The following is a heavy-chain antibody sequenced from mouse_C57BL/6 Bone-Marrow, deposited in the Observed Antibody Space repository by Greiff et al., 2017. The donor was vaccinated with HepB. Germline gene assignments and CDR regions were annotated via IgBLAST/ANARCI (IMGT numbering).Heavy chain of an antibody. CDR2: IRSKSNNYAT. D-gene: IGHD1-1*01. Sequence: EVKLVASGGGLVPPKGSSKLSCAASGFSFNTYAMNWVRQAPGKGLEWVARIRSKSNNYATYYADSVKDRFTISRDDSESMLYLQMNNLKTEDTAMYYCVRHRVDWYFDVWGTGTTVTVSS. J-gene: IGHJ1*03. CDR3: VRHRVDWYFDV. CDR1: GFSFNTYA. V-gene: IGHV10-1*01.